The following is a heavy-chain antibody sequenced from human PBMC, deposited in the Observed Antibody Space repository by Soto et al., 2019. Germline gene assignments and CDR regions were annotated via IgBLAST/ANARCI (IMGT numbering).Heavy chain of an antibody. J-gene: IGHJ3*02. D-gene: IGHD3-10*01. Sequence: QVQLVQSGAEVKKPGSSVKVSCKASGGTFSSYAISWVRQAPGQGLEWMGGIIPIFGTANYAQKFQGRVTITADESTSPAYMELSSLRSEDPAVYYCARGATRITMVRGVTARAFDIWGQGTMVTVSS. CDR1: GGTFSSYA. CDR2: IIPIFGTA. CDR3: ARGATRITMVRGVTARAFDI. V-gene: IGHV1-69*01.